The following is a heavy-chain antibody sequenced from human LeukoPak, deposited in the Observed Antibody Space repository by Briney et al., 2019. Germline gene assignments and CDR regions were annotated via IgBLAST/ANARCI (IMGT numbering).Heavy chain of an antibody. CDR3: ARDVAYCGGDCYYDVFDV. V-gene: IGHV1-18*04. D-gene: IGHD2-21*02. CDR1: GYTFTSYG. CDR2: ISPYKGNR. Sequence: ASVKVSCKASGYTFTSYGISWVRQAPGQGLEWMGWISPYKGNRYCAQKLQGRVTMTTDTPTSTAYMELRSLRSDDTAVYYCARDVAYCGGDCYYDVFDVWGQGTMVTVSS. J-gene: IGHJ3*01.